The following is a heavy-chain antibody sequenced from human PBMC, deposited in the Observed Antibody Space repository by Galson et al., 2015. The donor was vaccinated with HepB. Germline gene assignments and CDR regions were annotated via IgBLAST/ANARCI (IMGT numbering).Heavy chain of an antibody. CDR2: ISAYNGNT. D-gene: IGHD3-16*02. J-gene: IGHJ6*02. V-gene: IGHV1-18*01. CDR1: GYTFTSYG. CDR3: ARFVWGDFVIGLYYYYDMDV. Sequence: SVKVSCKASGYTFTSYGISWVRQAPGQGLEWMGWISAYNGNTNYAQKLQGRVTMTTDTSTSTAYMELRSLRSDDTAVYYCARFVWGDFVIGLYYYYDMDVWGQGTTVTVSS.